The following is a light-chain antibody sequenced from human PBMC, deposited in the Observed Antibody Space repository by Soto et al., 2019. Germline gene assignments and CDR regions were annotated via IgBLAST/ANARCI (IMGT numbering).Light chain of an antibody. CDR1: QSVSSN. CDR3: QHYHNWPRT. Sequence: EIVMTQSPATLSVSPGERATLSCRASQSVSSNLAWYQQKPGQAPRLPIYGASTRATGIPARFSGSGSGTEFTLTISSLQSEDFAVYYCQHYHNWPRTFGQGTKVEIK. V-gene: IGKV3-15*01. J-gene: IGKJ1*01. CDR2: GAS.